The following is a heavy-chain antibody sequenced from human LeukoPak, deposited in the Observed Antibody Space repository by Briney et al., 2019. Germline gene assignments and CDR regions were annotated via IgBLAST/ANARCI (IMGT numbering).Heavy chain of an antibody. CDR1: GGSISSCTYS. V-gene: IGHV4-39*07. D-gene: IGHD1-1*01. J-gene: IGHJ4*02. CDR3: ARDWNRYAY. CDR2: FSCSGST. Sequence: SETLSLTCSVSGGSISSCTYSWGWIRQPPGKGLEWIGSFSCSGSTYYNPSLKSRVTMSVDTSKNQFSLKLSSVTAADTAVYYCARDWNRYAYWGQGTLVTVSS.